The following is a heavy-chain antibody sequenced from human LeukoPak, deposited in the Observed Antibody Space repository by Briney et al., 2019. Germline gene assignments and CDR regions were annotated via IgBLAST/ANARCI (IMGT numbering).Heavy chain of an antibody. CDR2: SHGNGDT. J-gene: IGHJ5*02. D-gene: IGHD3-22*01. Sequence: SETLSLTCTVSGGSISSFYWSWIRQPPGMGLEWIGYSHGNGDTNYNPSLKSRVTISVDTSKNQCSLKLTSVNAADTAVYYCARHRAYDSGTYYRWFDPWGPGTLVTVSS. V-gene: IGHV4-59*08. CDR3: ARHRAYDSGTYYRWFDP. CDR1: GGSISSFY.